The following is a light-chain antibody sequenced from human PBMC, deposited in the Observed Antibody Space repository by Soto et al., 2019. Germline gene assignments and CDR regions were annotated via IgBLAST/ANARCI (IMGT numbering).Light chain of an antibody. CDR2: TND. CDR3: AAWDDSLNGVV. Sequence: QPVLTQPPSASGTPGQRVTISCSGSSSNIGSNTVHWYQQFPGTAPKLLMYTNDQRPSGIPDRFSGSKSGTSGSLAISGLQSEDEADYYCAAWDDSLNGVVFGGGTQLTVL. J-gene: IGLJ7*01. CDR1: SSNIGSNT. V-gene: IGLV1-44*01.